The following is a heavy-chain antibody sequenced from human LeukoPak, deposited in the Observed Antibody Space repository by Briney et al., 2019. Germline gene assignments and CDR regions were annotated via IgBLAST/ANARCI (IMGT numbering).Heavy chain of an antibody. V-gene: IGHV1-3*01. CDR2: INAGNGNT. Sequence: AXVKVSCKASGYTFTSYAMHWVRQAPGQRLEWMGRINAGNGNTKYSQKFQGRVTITRDTSASTAYMELSSLRSEDTAVYYCATITMVRGTDYWGQGTLVTVSS. CDR3: ATITMVRGTDY. D-gene: IGHD3-10*01. J-gene: IGHJ4*02. CDR1: GYTFTSYA.